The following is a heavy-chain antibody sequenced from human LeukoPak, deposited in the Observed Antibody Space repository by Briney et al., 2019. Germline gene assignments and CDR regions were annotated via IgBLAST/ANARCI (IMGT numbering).Heavy chain of an antibody. CDR2: INPSGGGT. V-gene: IGHV1-46*01. CDR1: GGTFSSYA. J-gene: IGHJ4*02. Sequence: ASVKVSCKASGGTFSSYAISWVRQAPGQGLEWMGIINPSGGGTSYAQKFQGRVTMTRDTSTSTVYMELSSLRSEDTAVYYCARDPRGRDYFDYWGQGTLVTVSS. CDR3: ARDPRGRDYFDY.